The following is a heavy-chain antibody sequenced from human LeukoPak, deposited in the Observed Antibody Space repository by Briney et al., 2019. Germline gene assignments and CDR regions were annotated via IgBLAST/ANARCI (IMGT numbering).Heavy chain of an antibody. CDR1: GFTFSSYS. CDR2: ISSSSSTI. Sequence: SGGSLRLSCAASGFTFSSYSMNWVRQAPGKGLEWVSYISSSSSTIYYADSVKGRLTISRDNAKNSLYLQMNSLRAEDTAVYYCARDERRYGSGTPDYWGQGTLVTVSS. D-gene: IGHD3-10*01. CDR3: ARDERRYGSGTPDY. V-gene: IGHV3-48*01. J-gene: IGHJ4*02.